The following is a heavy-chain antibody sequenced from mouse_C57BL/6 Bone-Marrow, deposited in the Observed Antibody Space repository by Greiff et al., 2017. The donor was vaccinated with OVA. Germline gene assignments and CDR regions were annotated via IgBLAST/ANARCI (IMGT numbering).Heavy chain of an antibody. CDR2: ISSGGSYT. V-gene: IGHV5-6*01. D-gene: IGHD6-2*01. CDR1: GFTFSSYG. Sequence: EVKLQESGGDLVKPGGSLKLSCAASGFTFSSYGMSWVRQTPDKRLEWVATISSGGSYTYYPDSVKGRFTISRDNAKNTLYLQMSSLKSEDTAMYYCARHSLELVYWGQGTLVTVSA. J-gene: IGHJ3*01. CDR3: ARHSLELVY.